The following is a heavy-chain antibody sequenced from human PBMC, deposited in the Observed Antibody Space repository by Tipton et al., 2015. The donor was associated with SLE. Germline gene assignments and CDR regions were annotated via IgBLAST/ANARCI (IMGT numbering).Heavy chain of an antibody. CDR2: ISYDGSNK. CDR3: AKEGGEDEPEFDY. D-gene: IGHD2-21*01. Sequence: RSLRLSCAASGFTFSSYGMHWVRQAPGKGLEWVAVISYDGSNKYYADSVKGRFTISRDNSKNTLYLQMNSLRAEDTAVYYCAKEGGEDEPEFDYWGQGTLVTVSA. CDR1: GFTFSSYG. V-gene: IGHV3-30*18. J-gene: IGHJ4*02.